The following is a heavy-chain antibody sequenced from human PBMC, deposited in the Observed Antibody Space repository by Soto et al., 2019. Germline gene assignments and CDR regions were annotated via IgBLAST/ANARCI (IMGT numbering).Heavy chain of an antibody. D-gene: IGHD4-17*01. V-gene: IGHV1-69*02. CDR2: IIPILGIA. J-gene: IGHJ4*02. CDR3: ARADYGDHDLAY. Sequence: QVQLVQSGAEVKKPGSSVKVSCKASGGTFSSYTISWVRQAPGQGLEWMGRIIPILGIANYAQKFQGRVTITADKSTSTAYMELSSLRSEDTAVYYCARADYGDHDLAYWGQGTLVTVSS. CDR1: GGTFSSYT.